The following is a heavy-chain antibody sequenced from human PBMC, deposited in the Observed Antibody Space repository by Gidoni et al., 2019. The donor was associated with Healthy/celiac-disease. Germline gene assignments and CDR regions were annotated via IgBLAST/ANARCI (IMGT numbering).Heavy chain of an antibody. V-gene: IGHV3-30-3*01. D-gene: IGHD3-22*01. CDR3: AREPTYYYDSSGYLGWFDP. J-gene: IGHJ5*02. Sequence: QVQLVESGGGVVQPGRSLRLSCAASGFTFSSYAMHWVRQAPGKGLEWVAVISYDGSNKYYADSVKGRFTSSRDNSKNTLYLQMNSLRAEDTAVYYCAREPTYYYDSSGYLGWFDPWGQGTLVTVSS. CDR1: GFTFSSYA. CDR2: ISYDGSNK.